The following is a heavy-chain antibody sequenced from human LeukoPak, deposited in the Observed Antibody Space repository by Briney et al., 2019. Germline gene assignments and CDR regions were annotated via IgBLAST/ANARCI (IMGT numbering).Heavy chain of an antibody. CDR2: IYSGGDT. V-gene: IGHV3-53*01. CDR1: GFTVSSKY. Sequence: GGSLRLSCAASGFTVSSKYMSWVRQAPGQGLEWVSVIYSGGDTYYADSVKGRFTISRDDSKNTLYLQMNSLRVDDTAVYCCARRDSGWDVWGKGTTVTVSS. J-gene: IGHJ6*04. CDR3: ARRDSGWDV. D-gene: IGHD5-24*01.